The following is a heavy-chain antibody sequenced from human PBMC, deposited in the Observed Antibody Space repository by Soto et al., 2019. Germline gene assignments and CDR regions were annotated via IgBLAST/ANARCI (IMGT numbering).Heavy chain of an antibody. J-gene: IGHJ4*02. Sequence: EVQLVESGGGLVQPGGSLRLSCAASGFTFSDYWIHWVRQAPGKGLVWVSRIKTDGSSTDYADSVKGRFTISRDNAKNTLYLQMNSLSAEDTAVYYCAKREGNTYGLFHWGKGTLVTVSS. CDR3: AKREGNTYGLFH. CDR1: GFTFSDYW. D-gene: IGHD5-18*01. CDR2: IKTDGSST. V-gene: IGHV3-74*01.